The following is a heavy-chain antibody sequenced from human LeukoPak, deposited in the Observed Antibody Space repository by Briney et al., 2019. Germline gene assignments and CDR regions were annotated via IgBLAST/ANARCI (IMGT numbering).Heavy chain of an antibody. J-gene: IGHJ6*02. CDR1: GYTFTSYY. CDR3: ARGSGSGGGSSFYGMDV. V-gene: IGHV1-46*01. Sequence: SVKVSCKASGYTFTSYYMHWVRQAPGQGLEWMGIINPSGGSTSYAQKLQGRVTMTRDTSTSTVYMELSSLRSEDTAVYYCARGSGSGGGSSFYGMDVWGQGTTVTVSS. D-gene: IGHD2-15*01. CDR2: INPSGGST.